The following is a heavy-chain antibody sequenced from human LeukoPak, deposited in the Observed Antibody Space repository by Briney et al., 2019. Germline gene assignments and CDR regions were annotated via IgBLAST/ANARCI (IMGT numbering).Heavy chain of an antibody. CDR2: INWNGGST. J-gene: IGHJ4*02. D-gene: IGHD3-9*01. V-gene: IGHV3-20*01. Sequence: GGSLRLSCAASGLTFDDYGMNWVRQAPGKGLEWVSGINWNGGSTGYADSVKGRFTISRDNAKNSLYLQMNSLRAEDTALYHCARVDILTGSNFDYWGQGTLVTVSS. CDR1: GLTFDDYG. CDR3: ARVDILTGSNFDY.